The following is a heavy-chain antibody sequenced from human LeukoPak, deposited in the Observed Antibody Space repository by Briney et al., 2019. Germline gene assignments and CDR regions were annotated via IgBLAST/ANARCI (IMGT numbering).Heavy chain of an antibody. D-gene: IGHD5-24*01. CDR2: INPSDGST. V-gene: IGHV1-46*01. Sequence: ASVKVSCKASGYIFISYYIHWVRQAPGQGLEWMGVINPSDGSTNCAQKFQGRVTMTRDTSTRTVYMQLSSLRYEDTAVYYCARDVAREFDYWGQGTLVTVSS. CDR3: ARDVAREFDY. J-gene: IGHJ4*02. CDR1: GYIFISYY.